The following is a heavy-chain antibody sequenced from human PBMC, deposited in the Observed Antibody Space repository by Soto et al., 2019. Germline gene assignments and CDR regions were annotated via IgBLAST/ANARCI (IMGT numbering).Heavy chain of an antibody. CDR2: FTGDGSDT. V-gene: IGHV3-23*01. J-gene: IGHJ4*02. D-gene: IGHD6-25*01. CDR3: AKGSASGSPYYFDY. CDR1: GFTSTNYA. Sequence: GGSLRLSCAVSGFTSTNYAMSWVRQAPGKGLEWVSAFTGDGSDTWTADSVKGRFTISRDKSKNTLYLQMNSLRAEDTAVYYCAKGSASGSPYYFDYWGQGTLVTVSS.